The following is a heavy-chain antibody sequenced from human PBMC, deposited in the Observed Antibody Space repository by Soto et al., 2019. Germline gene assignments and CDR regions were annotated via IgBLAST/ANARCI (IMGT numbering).Heavy chain of an antibody. V-gene: IGHV4-39*01. Sequence: SETLSLTCAFSGGSFSSTIYSLGWIRQPPGKGLEWIGSLYYSGSTYYNPSLKSRVTISVDTSKNQFSLRLSSVTAADTAVYYCARSSSWPGWHSDYYYMDVWGKGTTVTVSS. J-gene: IGHJ6*03. D-gene: IGHD6-13*01. CDR1: GGSFSSTIYS. CDR2: LYYSGST. CDR3: ARSSSWPGWHSDYYYMDV.